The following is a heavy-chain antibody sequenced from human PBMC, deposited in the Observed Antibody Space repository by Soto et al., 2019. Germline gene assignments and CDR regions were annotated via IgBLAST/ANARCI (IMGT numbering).Heavy chain of an antibody. CDR3: ARGSCSSTSCYKEYYFDL. CDR1: GGTFSGYA. V-gene: IGHV1-69*01. Sequence: QVQLVQSGAEVKKPGSSVKVSCKASGGTFSGYAISGVRQAPGQGLEWMGEIIPMFGTSNYAQKFQGRVTITADESTSTAYMELSSLRSEDTAVYYCARGSCSSTSCYKEYYFDLWGQGTLVTVSA. CDR2: IIPMFGTS. D-gene: IGHD2-2*02. J-gene: IGHJ4*02.